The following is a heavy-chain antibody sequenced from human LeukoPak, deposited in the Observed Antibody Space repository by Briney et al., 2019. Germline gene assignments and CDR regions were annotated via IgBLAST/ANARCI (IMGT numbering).Heavy chain of an antibody. D-gene: IGHD6-19*01. J-gene: IGHJ4*02. CDR2: INHSGST. Sequence: SETLSLTCAVYGGSFSGYYWSWIRQPPGKGLEWIGEINHSGSTIYNPSLKSRVTISVDTSKNQFSLKLSSVTAADTAVYYCASQQWLVRAFDYWGQGTLVTVSS. CDR1: GGSFSGYY. V-gene: IGHV4-34*01. CDR3: ASQQWLVRAFDY.